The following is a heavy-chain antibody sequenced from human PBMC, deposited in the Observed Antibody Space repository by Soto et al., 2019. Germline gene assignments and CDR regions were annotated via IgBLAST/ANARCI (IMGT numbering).Heavy chain of an antibody. J-gene: IGHJ6*02. CDR2: ISYDGSNK. CDR1: GFTFSSYA. V-gene: IGHV3-30-3*01. Sequence: QVQLVESGGGVVQPGRSLRLSCAASGFTFSSYAMHWVRQAPGKGLEWVAVISYDGSNKYYADSVKGRFTISRDNSKNXXYLQMKSLRAEDTAVYYCARGMVRGVRGYYYGMDVWGQGTTVTVSS. D-gene: IGHD3-10*01. CDR3: ARGMVRGVRGYYYGMDV.